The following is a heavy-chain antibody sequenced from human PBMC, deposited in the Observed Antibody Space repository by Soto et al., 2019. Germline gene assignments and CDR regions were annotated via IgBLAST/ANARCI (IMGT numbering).Heavy chain of an antibody. CDR1: GFTFSSYA. CDR3: ARDRENSGWGLDY. V-gene: IGHV3-30-3*01. D-gene: IGHD6-19*01. Sequence: QVQLVESGGGVVQPGRSLRLSCAASGFTFSSYAMPWVRQAPGKGLEWVAVISYDGSNKYYADSVKGRFTISRDNSKNQLYLQKNSLRAEDTAVYYCARDRENSGWGLDYWGQGTLVTVSS. CDR2: ISYDGSNK. J-gene: IGHJ4*02.